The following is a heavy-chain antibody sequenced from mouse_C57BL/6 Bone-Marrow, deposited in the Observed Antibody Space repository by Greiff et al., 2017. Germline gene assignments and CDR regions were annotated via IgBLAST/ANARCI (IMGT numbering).Heavy chain of an antibody. CDR3: ARRLLEGV. J-gene: IGHJ1*03. V-gene: IGHV1-81*01. CDR1: GYTFTSYG. CDR2: IYPRSGNT. Sequence: QVQLQQSGAELARPGASVKLSCKASGYTFTSYGISWVKQRPGQGLEWIGEIYPRSGNTYYNEKFKGKATLTADKSSSTAYMELRSLTSEDSAVYFCARRLLEGVWGTGTTVTVSS. D-gene: IGHD2-3*01.